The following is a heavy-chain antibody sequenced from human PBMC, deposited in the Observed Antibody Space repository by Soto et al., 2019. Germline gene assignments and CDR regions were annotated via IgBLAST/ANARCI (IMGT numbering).Heavy chain of an antibody. V-gene: IGHV4-39*01. J-gene: IGHJ3*02. D-gene: IGHD3-3*01. CDR3: AKPVYDFWSGYYPTGPAGGAFDI. CDR2: IYYSGST. CDR1: GGSISSSSYY. Sequence: SETLSLTCTVSGGSISSSSYYWGWIRQPPGKGLEWIGSIYYSGSTYYNPSLKSRVTISVDTSKNQFSLKLSSVTAADTAVYYCAKPVYDFWSGYYPTGPAGGAFDIWGQGTMVTVSS.